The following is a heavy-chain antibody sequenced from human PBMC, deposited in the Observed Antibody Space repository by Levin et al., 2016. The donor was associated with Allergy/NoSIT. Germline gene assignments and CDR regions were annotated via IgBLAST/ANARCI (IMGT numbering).Heavy chain of an antibody. V-gene: IGHV4-39*01. CDR3: ARQFYSPSRFYLDYFDS. CDR1: SGSIISRNYY. Sequence: SETLSLTCSVSSGSIISRNYYWGWIRQPPGKGLEWIASVFHSGKTYYNPSLRGRVIMSVDTPKNQFSLKLSSVTAEDTAMYYCARQFYSPSRFYLDYFDSWGQGALVTVSS. D-gene: IGHD3-22*01. CDR2: VFHSGKT. J-gene: IGHJ4*02.